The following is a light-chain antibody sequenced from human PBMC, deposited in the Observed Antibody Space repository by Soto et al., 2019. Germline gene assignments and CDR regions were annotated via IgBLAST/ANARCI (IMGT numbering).Light chain of an antibody. Sequence: EIVLTQSPGTLSLSPGERATLSCRASQSVSSSYLAWYQQKPGQAPRLLIYGASSRATGIPDRFSGSGSGTIFTLTISRLEPGDFAMYYCHQYGISPPVTFGQGTRLEIK. V-gene: IGKV3-20*01. J-gene: IGKJ5*01. CDR2: GAS. CDR3: HQYGISPPVT. CDR1: QSVSSSY.